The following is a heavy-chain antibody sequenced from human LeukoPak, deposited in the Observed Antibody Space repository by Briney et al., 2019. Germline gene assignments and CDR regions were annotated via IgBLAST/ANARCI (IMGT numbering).Heavy chain of an antibody. Sequence: ASVKVSCKASGYTFTNYYMHWVRQAPGQGLEWMGIINPSGGSTSYAQKFQGRVTMTRDMSTSTVYMELSSLRSEDTAVYYCARGSYDSSDFEYFHHWGQGTLVTVSS. CDR1: GYTFTNYY. CDR2: INPSGGST. J-gene: IGHJ1*01. V-gene: IGHV1-46*01. D-gene: IGHD3-22*01. CDR3: ARGSYDSSDFEYFHH.